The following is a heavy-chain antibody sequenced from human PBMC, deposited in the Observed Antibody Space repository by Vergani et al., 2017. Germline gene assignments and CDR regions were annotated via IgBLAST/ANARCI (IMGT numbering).Heavy chain of an antibody. CDR3: AKVRGWAYCGGDCSDTSGACDI. CDR1: GFTFSSYG. D-gene: IGHD2-21*01. Sequence: QVQLVESGGGVVQPGRSLRLSCAASGFTFSSYGMHWVRQAPGKGLEWVAVISYDGSNKYYADSVKGRFTISRDNSKNTLYLQMNSLRAEDTAVYYCAKVRGWAYCGGDCSDTSGACDIWGQGTMVTVSS. CDR2: ISYDGSNK. J-gene: IGHJ3*02. V-gene: IGHV3-30*18.